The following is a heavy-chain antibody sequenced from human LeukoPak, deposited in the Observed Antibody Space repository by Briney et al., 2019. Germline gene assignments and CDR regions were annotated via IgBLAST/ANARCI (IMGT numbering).Heavy chain of an antibody. CDR2: IGTSSTTI. J-gene: IGHJ4*02. CDR1: GFTFSSYT. CDR3: ASGIAAAGMDY. D-gene: IGHD6-13*01. Sequence: GGSLRLSCAASGFTFSSYTMNWVRQPPGKGLEWVSNIGTSSTTIYYADSVKGRFTISRDNAKNSLYLQMNSLRAEDTAVYYCASGIAAAGMDYWGQGTLVTVSS. V-gene: IGHV3-48*01.